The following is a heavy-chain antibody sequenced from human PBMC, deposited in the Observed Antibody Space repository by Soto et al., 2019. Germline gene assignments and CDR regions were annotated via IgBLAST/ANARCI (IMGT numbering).Heavy chain of an antibody. CDR2: FRSSGDGGTT. CDR1: GFTFSSYS. D-gene: IGHD3-10*01. V-gene: IGHV3-23*01. J-gene: IGHJ4*02. Sequence: GGSLRLSCGASGFTFSSYSMSWVRQAPGKGLEWVSGFRSSGDGGTTYYADSVKGRFTISRDNSKNTLFLQMNSLRAEDTAIYYCAKKVNSGPGSQYFDYWGQGTLVTVSS. CDR3: AKKVNSGPGSQYFDY.